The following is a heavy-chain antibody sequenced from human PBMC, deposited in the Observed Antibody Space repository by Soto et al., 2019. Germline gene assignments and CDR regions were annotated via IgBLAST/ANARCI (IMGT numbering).Heavy chain of an antibody. CDR1: GGSISSYY. CDR2: IYYSGST. V-gene: IGHV4-59*08. CDR3: ARSNSYQLDAFDI. D-gene: IGHD2-2*01. J-gene: IGHJ3*02. Sequence: QVQLQESGPGLVKPSETLSLTCTVSGGSISSYYWSWIRQPPGKGLEWIGYIYYSGSTNYNPSLKSRVXXSXDXYKNQYSLKLSSVTAADTAVYYCARSNSYQLDAFDIWGQGTMVTVSS.